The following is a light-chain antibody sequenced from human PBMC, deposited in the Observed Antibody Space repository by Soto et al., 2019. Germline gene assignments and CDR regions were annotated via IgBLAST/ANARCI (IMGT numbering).Light chain of an antibody. J-gene: IGKJ1*01. V-gene: IGKV1-5*03. CDR2: KAS. Sequence: DIQMTQSPSTLSASVGDRVTITCRASQSISSWLAWYQKKPGKAPNLLIYKASSLESGVPSRFSGSGSGTEFTLTISSLQPDDFATYYCQQYNRYSWTFGQGTKVEIK. CDR1: QSISSW. CDR3: QQYNRYSWT.